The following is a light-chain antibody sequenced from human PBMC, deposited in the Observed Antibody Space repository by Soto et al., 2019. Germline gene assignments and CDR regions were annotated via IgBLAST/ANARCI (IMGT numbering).Light chain of an antibody. CDR1: RSDVGGYNY. J-gene: IGLJ1*01. V-gene: IGLV2-14*01. CDR2: EVS. CDR3: ISYTSDSTFV. Sequence: QSALTQPASVSGSPGQSITISCAGTRSDVGGYNYVSWYQQHPGKAPKLMIYEVSNRPSGVSTRFSGSKSGSTASLTISGLQAEDEADYYCISYTSDSTFVFGTGTKVTV.